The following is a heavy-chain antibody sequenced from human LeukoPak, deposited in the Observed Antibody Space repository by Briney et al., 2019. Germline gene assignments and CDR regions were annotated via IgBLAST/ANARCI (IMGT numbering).Heavy chain of an antibody. CDR3: ASRGMAVAYYFDY. V-gene: IGHV4-39*01. Sequence: SETLSLTCTVSGGSISSSSYSWGWIRQPPGQGLEWIGSIYYSGSTYYNPSLKSRVTISVDTSKNQFSLKLSSVTAADTAVYYCASRGMAVAYYFDYWGQGTLVTVSS. J-gene: IGHJ4*02. CDR2: IYYSGST. CDR1: GGSISSSSYS. D-gene: IGHD6-19*01.